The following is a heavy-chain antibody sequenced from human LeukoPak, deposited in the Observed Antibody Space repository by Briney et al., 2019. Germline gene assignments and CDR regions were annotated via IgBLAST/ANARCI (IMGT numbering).Heavy chain of an antibody. D-gene: IGHD6-13*01. CDR1: GYTFTSYD. CDR2: MNPNCGNT. Sequence: ASVKVSCKASGYTFTSYDINWVRQATGQGLEWMGWMNPNCGNTGYAQKFQGRVTMTRNTSISTAYMELSSLRSEDTAVYYCARRRAAAGKNWFDPWGQGTLVTVSS. J-gene: IGHJ5*02. CDR3: ARRRAAAGKNWFDP. V-gene: IGHV1-8*01.